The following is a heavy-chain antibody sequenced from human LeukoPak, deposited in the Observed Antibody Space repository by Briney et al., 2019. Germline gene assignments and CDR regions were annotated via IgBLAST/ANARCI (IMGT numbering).Heavy chain of an antibody. V-gene: IGHV1-46*01. CDR3: ARASRYYGSGSYYIPLGY. D-gene: IGHD3-10*01. CDR1: GYTFTSYY. J-gene: IGHJ4*02. Sequence: GASVKVSCKASGYTFTSYYMHWVRQAPGQGLEWMGIINPSGGSTSYAQKFQGRVIMTRDMSTSTVYMELSSLRSEDTAVYYCARASRYYGSGSYYIPLGYWGQGTLVTVSS. CDR2: INPSGGST.